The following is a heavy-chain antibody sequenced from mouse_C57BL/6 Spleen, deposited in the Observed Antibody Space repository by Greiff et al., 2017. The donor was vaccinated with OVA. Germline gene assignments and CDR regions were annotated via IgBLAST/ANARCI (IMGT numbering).Heavy chain of an antibody. V-gene: IGHV1-81*01. CDR1: GYTFTSYG. CDR2: IYPRSGNN. Sequence: QVQLKQSGAELVRPGASVKLSCKASGYTFTSYGIRWVKQRPGQGLEWIGEIYPRSGNNYYNETFKGKATLTADKSSSTAYMELRSLTSEDSAVYFCARLDTTVVDRDYWGQGTSLTVSS. J-gene: IGHJ2*02. CDR3: ARLDTTVVDRDY. D-gene: IGHD1-1*01.